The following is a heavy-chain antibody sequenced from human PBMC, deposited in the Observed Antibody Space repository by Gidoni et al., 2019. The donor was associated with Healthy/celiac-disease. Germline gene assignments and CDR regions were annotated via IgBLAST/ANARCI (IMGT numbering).Heavy chain of an antibody. D-gene: IGHD3-3*01. Sequence: GGSISSYYWSWIRQPPGKGLEWIGYIYYSGSTNYNPSLKSRVTISVDTSKNQFSLKLSSVTAADTAVYYCARTITIFGVVIGWFDPWGQGTLVPVSS. CDR1: GGSISSYY. J-gene: IGHJ5*02. CDR2: IYYSGST. V-gene: IGHV4-59*01. CDR3: ARTITIFGVVIGWFDP.